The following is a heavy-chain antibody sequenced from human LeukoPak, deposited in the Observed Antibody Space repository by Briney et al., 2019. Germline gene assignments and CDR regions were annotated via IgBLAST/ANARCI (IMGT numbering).Heavy chain of an antibody. CDR3: ARRGRYQLPIDY. J-gene: IGHJ4*02. D-gene: IGHD2-2*01. V-gene: IGHV4-30-2*03. CDR2: MFYSGNT. Sequence: LEYIGSMFYSGNTYYNPSLKSRVTISVDTSKNQFSLKLSSVTAADTAVYYCARRGRYQLPIDYWGQGTLVTVSS.